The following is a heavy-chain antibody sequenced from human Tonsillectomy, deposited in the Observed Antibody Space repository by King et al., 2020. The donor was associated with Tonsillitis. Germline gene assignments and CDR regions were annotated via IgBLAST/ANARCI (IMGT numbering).Heavy chain of an antibody. D-gene: IGHD6-19*01. Sequence: VQLQEAGPGLVKASQTLSLTCTVSGGSINSGNYYWNWIRQPAGKGLEWIGRMSTSGSTNYNPSLKSRVTISVDTSKNQFSLKMNSVTAADTAVYYCARELSYNSGWYPGWCQGTPVTVSS. V-gene: IGHV4-61*02. CDR1: GGSINSGNYY. CDR3: ARELSYNSGWYPG. CDR2: MSTSGST. J-gene: IGHJ4*02.